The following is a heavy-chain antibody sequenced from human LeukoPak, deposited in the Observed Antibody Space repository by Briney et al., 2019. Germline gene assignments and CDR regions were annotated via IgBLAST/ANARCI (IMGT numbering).Heavy chain of an antibody. D-gene: IGHD4-17*01. CDR2: IYPGDSDN. CDR1: GYSFTSYW. CDR3: ASGRLRRTRDAFDI. V-gene: IGHV5-51*01. Sequence: GESLKISRKASGYSFTSYWIGWVRQMPGKGLEWMGIIYPGDSDNRYSPSFKGQVTISVDKSISTAYLQWSSLKASDTAMYYCASGRLRRTRDAFDIWGQGTMVTVSS. J-gene: IGHJ3*02.